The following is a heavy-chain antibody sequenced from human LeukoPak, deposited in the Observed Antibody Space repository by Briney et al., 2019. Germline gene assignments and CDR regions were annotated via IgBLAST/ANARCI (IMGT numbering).Heavy chain of an antibody. CDR1: GFTFSSYA. CDR2: ISGSGGST. CDR3: ARDPAESSGPPGDY. J-gene: IGHJ4*02. V-gene: IGHV3-23*01. D-gene: IGHD3-22*01. Sequence: GGSLRLPCAASGFTFSSYAMSWVRQAPGKGLEWVSAISGSGGSTYYADSVKGRFTISRDNSKNTLYLQMNSLRAEDTAVYYCARDPAESSGPPGDYWGQGTLVTVSS.